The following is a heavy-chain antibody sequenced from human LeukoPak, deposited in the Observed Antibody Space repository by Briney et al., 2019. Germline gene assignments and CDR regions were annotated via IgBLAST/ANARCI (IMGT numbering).Heavy chain of an antibody. V-gene: IGHV1-2*02. CDR2: INPNSGGT. CDR3: ARDPREVYYGMDV. Sequence: ASVTVSCKASGYIFTGYYMHWVRQAPGQGLEWMGWINPNSGGTNYAQKFQGRVTMTRDTSISTAYMELSRLRSDDTAVYYCARDPREVYYGMDVWGQGTTVTVSS. J-gene: IGHJ6*02. CDR1: GYIFTGYY.